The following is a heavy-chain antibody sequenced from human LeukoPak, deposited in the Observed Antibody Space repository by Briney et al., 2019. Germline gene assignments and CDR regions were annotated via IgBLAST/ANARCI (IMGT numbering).Heavy chain of an antibody. CDR1: GYSFTSYW. V-gene: IGHV5-51*01. CDR2: IYPGDSDT. CDR3: ARQGYYGHYYYYYMDV. J-gene: IGHJ6*03. Sequence: GESLKISCKGSGYSFTSYWIGWVRQMPGKGLEWMGIIYPGDSDTRYSPSFQGQVTISADKSISTAYLQWSSLKASDTAMYYCARQGYYGHYYYYYMDVWGKGTTVTVSS. D-gene: IGHD3-10*01.